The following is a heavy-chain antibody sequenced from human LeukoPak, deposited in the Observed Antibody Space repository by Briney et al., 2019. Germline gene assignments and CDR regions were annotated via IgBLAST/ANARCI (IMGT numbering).Heavy chain of an antibody. CDR2: IHTRGST. D-gene: IGHD3-3*02. CDR3: ARLNLPGIRGAFDI. V-gene: IGHV4-61*02. CDR1: GGSISSGNCY. J-gene: IGHJ3*02. Sequence: SETLSLTCSVSGGSISSGNCYWSWIRQPAGRGLEWIGRIHTRGSTNYNPSLKSRVTISVDTSNNQFSLKLSSVTAADTAVYYCARLNLPGIRGAFDIWGQGTMVTVSS.